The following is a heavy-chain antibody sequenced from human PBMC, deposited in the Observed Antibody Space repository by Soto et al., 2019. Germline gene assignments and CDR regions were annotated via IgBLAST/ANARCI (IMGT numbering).Heavy chain of an antibody. J-gene: IGHJ4*02. CDR3: ARHSHNQLFPLGPIDY. CDR1: GGSISSYY. CDR2: IYYSGST. V-gene: IGHV4-59*08. D-gene: IGHD2-2*01. Sequence: PSETLSLTCTVSGGSISSYYWSWIRQPPGKGLEWIGYIYYSGSTNYNPSLKSRVTISVDTSKNQFSLKLSSVTAADTAVYYCARHSHNQLFPLGPIDYWGQGTLVTVSS.